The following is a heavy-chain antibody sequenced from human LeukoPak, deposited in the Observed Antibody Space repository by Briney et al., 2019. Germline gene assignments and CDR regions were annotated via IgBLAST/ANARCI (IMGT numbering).Heavy chain of an antibody. CDR1: GGSFSGYY. D-gene: IGHD3-22*01. V-gene: IGHV4-34*01. Sequence: SETLSLTCAVYGGSFSGYYWSWIRQPPGKGLEWIGEINHSGSTNHNPSLKSRVTISVDTSKNQFSLKLSSVTAADTAVYYCARTAYYGSSGYSSHFDYWGQGTLGTVSS. CDR2: INHSGST. CDR3: ARTAYYGSSGYSSHFDY. J-gene: IGHJ4*02.